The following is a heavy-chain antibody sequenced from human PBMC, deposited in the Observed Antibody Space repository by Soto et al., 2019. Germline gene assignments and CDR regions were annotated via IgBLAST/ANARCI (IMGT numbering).Heavy chain of an antibody. Sequence: PSETLSLTCTVSGGSISSGDYYWSWIRQPPGKGLEWIGYIYYSGSTYYNPSLKSRVTISVDTSKNQFSLKLSSVTAADTAVYYCARDRLLMVRGVINYYFDYWGQGTLVTVSS. CDR3: ARDRLLMVRGVINYYFDY. CDR2: IYYSGST. V-gene: IGHV4-30-4*01. CDR1: GGSISSGDYY. D-gene: IGHD3-10*01. J-gene: IGHJ4*02.